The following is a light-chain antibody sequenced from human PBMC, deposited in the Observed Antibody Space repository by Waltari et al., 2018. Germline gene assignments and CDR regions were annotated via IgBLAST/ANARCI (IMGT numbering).Light chain of an antibody. CDR3: QQGNSXPPT. CDR1: QGISNW. Sequence: DIQMTQSPSSVSASVGDRVIITCRASQGISNWLAWYQQKPGKAPKLLIYAASILQTGVPSRFSGSGSGTDFNLTISNLQPEDFATYFCQQGNSXPPTFGQGXNVEVK. J-gene: IGKJ1*01. CDR2: AAS. V-gene: IGKV1-12*01.